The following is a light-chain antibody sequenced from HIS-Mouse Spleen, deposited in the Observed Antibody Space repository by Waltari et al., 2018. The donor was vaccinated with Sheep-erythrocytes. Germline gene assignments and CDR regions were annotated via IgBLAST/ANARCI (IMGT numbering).Light chain of an antibody. J-gene: IGLJ1*01. CDR3: CSYAGSYNHV. V-gene: IGLV2-11*01. CDR1: SSYAGGFNS. Sequence: QSALTQPRSVSGSPGQSVTISCTGTSSYAGGFNSVPWYQQHPGKAPKLIIYDVSKRPSGVPDRFSGSKSGNTASLTISGLQAEDEADYYCCSYAGSYNHVFATGTKVTVL. CDR2: DVS.